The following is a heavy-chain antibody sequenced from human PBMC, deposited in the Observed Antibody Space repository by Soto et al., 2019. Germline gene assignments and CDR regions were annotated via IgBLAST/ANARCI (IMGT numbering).Heavy chain of an antibody. CDR2: ISAYNGNT. J-gene: IGHJ6*02. D-gene: IGHD3-3*01. CDR3: ARTRFDFWSGYSDYYYYGMDV. CDR1: GYTFTSYG. V-gene: IGHV1-18*01. Sequence: ASVKVSCKASGYTFTSYGISWVRQAPGQGLEWMGWISAYNGNTNYAQKLQGRVTMTTDTSTSTAYMELRSLRSDDTAVYYCARTRFDFWSGYSDYYYYGMDVWGQGTTVTVSS.